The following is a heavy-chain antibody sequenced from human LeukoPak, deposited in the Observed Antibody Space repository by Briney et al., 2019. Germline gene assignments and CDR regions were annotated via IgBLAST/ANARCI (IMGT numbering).Heavy chain of an antibody. V-gene: IGHV3-23*01. Sequence: GGSLRLSCAASGFTFSNYAMSWVRQAPGKGLEWVSAFSGSGGSTYYADSVKGRFTISRDNSKNTVYLQMNSLRAEDTAVYYCAKSSPPPINYWGQGTLVTVSS. CDR1: GFTFSNYA. CDR3: AKSSPPPINY. J-gene: IGHJ4*02. D-gene: IGHD1-14*01. CDR2: FSGSGGST.